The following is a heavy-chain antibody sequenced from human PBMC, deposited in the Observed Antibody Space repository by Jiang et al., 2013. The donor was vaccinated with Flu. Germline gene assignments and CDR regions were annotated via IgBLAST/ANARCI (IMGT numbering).Heavy chain of an antibody. D-gene: IGHD4/OR15-4a*01. J-gene: IGHJ4*02. Sequence: EWVAVISYDGSNKYYADSVKGRFTITKDTSKNQVVLTMTNMDPVDTATYYCAQAEYGGFDYWGQGTLVTVSS. CDR3: AQAEYGGFDY. V-gene: IGHV3-30*03. CDR2: ISYDGSNK.